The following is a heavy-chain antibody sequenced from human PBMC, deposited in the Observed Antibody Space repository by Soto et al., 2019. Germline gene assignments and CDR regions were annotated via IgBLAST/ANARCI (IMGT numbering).Heavy chain of an antibody. Sequence: SETLSLTCTGCGGSISSYYCSWIRQPPGKGLERTGYIYYSGSTNYNPSLNSRVTISVDTSKNQFSLKLSSVTAADTAVYYCARRAGDYFDHRCPGTLVTL. J-gene: IGHJ4*02. D-gene: IGHD4-17*01. CDR1: GGSISSYY. CDR3: ARRAGDYFDH. CDR2: IYYSGST. V-gene: IGHV4-59*08.